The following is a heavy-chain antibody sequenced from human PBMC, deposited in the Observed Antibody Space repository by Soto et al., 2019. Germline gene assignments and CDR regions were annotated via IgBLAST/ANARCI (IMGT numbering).Heavy chain of an antibody. V-gene: IGHV1-24*01. J-gene: IGHJ4*02. CDR3: ATENTRRGLTLFGVVIAALYY. Sequence: XSVKVSCKGSGHTVTYLSMHWVRLAPGGGLEWVGRFDPEDGETIYAEKFQGRLTMTEDTATDTAYMELNSLTYEDTALYYCATENTRRGLTLFGVVIAALYYWGQGTLVTV. CDR2: FDPEDGET. CDR1: GHTVTYLS. D-gene: IGHD3-3*01.